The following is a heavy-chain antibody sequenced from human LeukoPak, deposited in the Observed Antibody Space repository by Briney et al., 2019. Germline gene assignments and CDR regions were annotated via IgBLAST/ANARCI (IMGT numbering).Heavy chain of an antibody. CDR3: ARLHVDALGFVERLPEVGHLDY. V-gene: IGHV3-7*01. CDR2: RKHDGSER. Sequence: GGSLILSFATSGVPFNDFWMTWGRQAPGTGLEWVANRKHDGSERYYVDSVKGRFTISRDNAKTSLYLQMNNLRVEDTAVYYCARLHVDALGFVERLPEVGHLDYWGQGTLVTVSS. D-gene: IGHD3-3*01. CDR1: GVPFNDFW. J-gene: IGHJ4*02.